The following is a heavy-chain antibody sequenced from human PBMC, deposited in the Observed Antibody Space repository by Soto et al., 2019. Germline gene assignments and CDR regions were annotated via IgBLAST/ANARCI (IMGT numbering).Heavy chain of an antibody. CDR3: ARDRAEHYDSSGYQVKGHAFDI. CDR1: GYTFTGYY. V-gene: IGHV1-2*04. J-gene: IGHJ3*02. CDR2: INPNSGGT. D-gene: IGHD3-22*01. Sequence: ASVKVSCKASGYTFTGYYMHWVRQAPGQGLEWMGWINPNSGGTNYAQKFQGWVTMTRDTSISTAYMELSRLRSDDTAVYYCARDRAEHYDSSGYQVKGHAFDIWGQGTMVTVSS.